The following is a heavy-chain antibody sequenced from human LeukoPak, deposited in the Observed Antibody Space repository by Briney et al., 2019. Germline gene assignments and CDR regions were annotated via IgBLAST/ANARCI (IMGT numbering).Heavy chain of an antibody. D-gene: IGHD3-10*01. Sequence: PGGSLRLSCAASGFTFGSYEMNWVRQAPGKGLEWVSYISSSSSTVYYADSLKGRFTISRDNAKNSLYLQMNSLRDEDTAVYYCARAQTYYGSGSYLYWGQGTLVTVSS. CDR1: GFTFGSYE. J-gene: IGHJ4*02. V-gene: IGHV3-48*03. CDR2: ISSSSSTV. CDR3: ARAQTYYGSGSYLY.